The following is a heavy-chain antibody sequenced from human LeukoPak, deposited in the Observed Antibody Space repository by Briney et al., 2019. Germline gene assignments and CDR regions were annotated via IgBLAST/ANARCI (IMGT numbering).Heavy chain of an antibody. CDR2: IYPIDSDA. Sequence: GESPKISCKGSGYTFDNYWIGWVRQMPGKGLEWMGIIYPIDSDARYSPSFQGQVTFSVDTSIGTAYLQWSSLKASDTAMYYCARHQSHVVSEAFDHWGQGTLVTVSS. V-gene: IGHV5-51*01. CDR1: GYTFDNYW. D-gene: IGHD2-15*01. CDR3: ARHQSHVVSEAFDH. J-gene: IGHJ4*02.